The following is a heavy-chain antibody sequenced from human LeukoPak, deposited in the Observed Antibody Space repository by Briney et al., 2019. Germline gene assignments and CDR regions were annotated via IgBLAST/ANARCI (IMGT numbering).Heavy chain of an antibody. J-gene: IGHJ3*02. Sequence: PSETLSLTCTVSGGSISSGGYYWSWIRQHPGKGLEWIGYIYYSGSTYYNPSLKSRVTISVDTSKNQFSPKLSSVTAADTAVYYCASLGRWDGPASEAFDIWGQGTMVTVSS. V-gene: IGHV4-31*03. CDR2: IYYSGST. CDR3: ASLGRWDGPASEAFDI. D-gene: IGHD1-26*01. CDR1: GGSISSGGYY.